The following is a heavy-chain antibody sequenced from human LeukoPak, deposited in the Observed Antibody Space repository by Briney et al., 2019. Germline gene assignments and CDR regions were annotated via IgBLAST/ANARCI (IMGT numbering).Heavy chain of an antibody. CDR1: GFTFSSYS. D-gene: IGHD4-23*01. CDR2: ISSSSSTI. V-gene: IGHV3-48*02. Sequence: PGGSLRLSCAASGFTFSSYSMNWVRQAPGKGLEWVSYISSSSSTIYYADSVKGRFTISRDNAKNSLYLQMNSLRDEDTVVYYCARVPFSHGGNTNWFDPWGQGTLVTASS. CDR3: ARVPFSHGGNTNWFDP. J-gene: IGHJ5*02.